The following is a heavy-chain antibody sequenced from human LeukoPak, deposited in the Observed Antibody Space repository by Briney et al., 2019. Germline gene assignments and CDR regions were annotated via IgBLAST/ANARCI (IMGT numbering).Heavy chain of an antibody. CDR2: IYYSGST. CDR1: GGSISSYY. Sequence: PSETLSLTCTVSGGSISSYYWSWIRQPPGKGLEWIGYIYYSGSTNYNPSLKSRVTLSVDTSKNQFSLKLSSVTAADTAVYYCAPRHPRPVTAYLRTNHWFDPWGQGTLVTVSS. V-gene: IGHV4-59*01. D-gene: IGHD2-21*02. CDR3: APRHPRPVTAYLRTNHWFDP. J-gene: IGHJ5*02.